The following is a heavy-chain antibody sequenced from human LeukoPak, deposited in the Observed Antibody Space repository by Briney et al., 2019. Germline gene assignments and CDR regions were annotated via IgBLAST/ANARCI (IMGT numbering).Heavy chain of an antibody. D-gene: IGHD6-13*01. Sequence: PGGSLRLSCEASGFTFSTYGMHWVRQAPGKGLEWVALMSYDGSDKSYADSVEGRFTISRDNSKTTLYLQMDSLRGDDAAVYYCAKAVGSISWSFDYWGQGTLVTVSS. CDR2: MSYDGSDK. CDR1: GFTFSTYG. CDR3: AKAVGSISWSFDY. J-gene: IGHJ4*02. V-gene: IGHV3-30*18.